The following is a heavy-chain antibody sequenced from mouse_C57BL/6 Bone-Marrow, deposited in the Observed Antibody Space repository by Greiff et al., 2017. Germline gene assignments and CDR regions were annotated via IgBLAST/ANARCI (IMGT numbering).Heavy chain of an antibody. CDR1: GYAFSSSW. CDR3: AREGYTTAYAIDY. D-gene: IGHD1-2*01. Sequence: QVQLQQSGPELVKPGASVKISCKASGYAFSSSWMNWVKQRPGKGLEWIGRIYPGDGDTNYNGKFKGKATLTADKSSSTAFMQLSILTSEDSAVYFCAREGYTTAYAIDYWCRGTSVTVSS. V-gene: IGHV1-82*01. CDR2: IYPGDGDT. J-gene: IGHJ4*01.